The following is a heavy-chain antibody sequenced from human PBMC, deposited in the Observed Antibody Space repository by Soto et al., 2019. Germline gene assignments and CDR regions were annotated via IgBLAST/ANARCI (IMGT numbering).Heavy chain of an antibody. D-gene: IGHD5-12*01. CDR2: ISGSGGGT. V-gene: IGHV3-23*01. J-gene: IGHJ4*02. CDR1: GFTFSSYA. CDR3: AKAHGYSGYDLAVPLDY. Sequence: GGSLRLSCAASGFTFSSYAMSWVRQAPGKGLEWVSAISGSGGGTYYADSVKGRFTISRDNSKNTLYLQMNSLRAEDTAVYYCAKAHGYSGYDLAVPLDYWGQGTLVTVSS.